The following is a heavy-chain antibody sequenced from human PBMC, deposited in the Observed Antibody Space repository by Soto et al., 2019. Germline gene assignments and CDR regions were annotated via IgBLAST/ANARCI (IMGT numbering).Heavy chain of an antibody. CDR3: ARDRSYSTIRLGELSSPLPEY. CDR2: ISAYNGNT. CDR1: GYTFTSYG. V-gene: IGHV1-18*01. Sequence: GASVKVSCKASGYTFTSYGISWVRQAPGQGLEGMGWISAYNGNTNYAQKLQGRVTMTTDTSTSTAYMELRSLRSDDTAVYYCARDRSYSTIRLGELSSPLPEYWGQGTLVTVSS. J-gene: IGHJ4*02. D-gene: IGHD3-16*02.